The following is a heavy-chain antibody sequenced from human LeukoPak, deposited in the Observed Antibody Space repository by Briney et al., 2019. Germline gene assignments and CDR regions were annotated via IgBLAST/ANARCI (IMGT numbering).Heavy chain of an antibody. Sequence: SETLSLTCAVYGGSFSGYYWSWIRQPPGKGLEWIGEINHSGSTNYNPSLKSRVTISVDTSKNQFSLKLSSVTAADTAVYYCASEPGVRYYWGQGTLVTVSS. CDR1: GGSFSGYY. CDR3: ASEPGVRYY. V-gene: IGHV4-34*01. J-gene: IGHJ4*02. CDR2: INHSGST. D-gene: IGHD7-27*01.